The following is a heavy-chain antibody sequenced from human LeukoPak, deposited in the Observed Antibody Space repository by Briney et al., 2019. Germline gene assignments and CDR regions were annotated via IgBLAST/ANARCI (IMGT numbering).Heavy chain of an antibody. Sequence: SETLSLTCTVSGGSISSGDYYWSWIRQPPGKGLEWIGYIYYSGSTYYNPSLKSRVTISVDTSKNQFSLKLSSVTAAVTAVYYCARERVVVVPAAPWYYYYGMDVWAKGPRSPSP. J-gene: IGHJ6*02. CDR1: GGSISSGDYY. V-gene: IGHV4-30-4*01. D-gene: IGHD2-2*01. CDR3: ARERVVVVPAAPWYYYYGMDV. CDR2: IYYSGST.